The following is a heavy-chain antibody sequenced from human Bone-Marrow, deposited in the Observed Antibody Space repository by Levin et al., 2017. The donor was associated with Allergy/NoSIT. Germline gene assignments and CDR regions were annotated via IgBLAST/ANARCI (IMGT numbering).Heavy chain of an antibody. CDR2: VYYTGSS. CDR1: GVSMKSHY. J-gene: IGHJ3*02. V-gene: IGHV4-59*11. Sequence: PSETLSLTCTVSGVSMKSHYWNWIRQTPGKRPEWIGYVYYTGSSDKNPSLKTRVTMSVDASKNQFSLHLTSVTAADTAIYFCAKDKWGTGDALDKWGPGTMVTVSS. CDR3: AKDKWGTGDALDK. D-gene: IGHD3-16*01.